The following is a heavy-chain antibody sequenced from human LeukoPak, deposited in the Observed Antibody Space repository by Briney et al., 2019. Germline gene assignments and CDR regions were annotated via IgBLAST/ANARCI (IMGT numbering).Heavy chain of an antibody. Sequence: GGALRLSCVGSGFTLSNYWISWVRQAPRKGLEWVANMKQDGSQQHYVDSVKGRFTISRDNAKNPLYLQMNTLRDEDTAVYYCATGAGCGYWGQGTLVTVSS. D-gene: IGHD6-19*01. CDR1: GFTLSNYW. J-gene: IGHJ4*02. CDR3: ATGAGCGY. V-gene: IGHV3-7*03. CDR2: MKQDGSQQ.